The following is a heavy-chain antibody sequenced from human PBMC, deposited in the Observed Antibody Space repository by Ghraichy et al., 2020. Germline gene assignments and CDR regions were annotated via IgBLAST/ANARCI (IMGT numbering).Heavy chain of an antibody. CDR2: ISAYNGNT. D-gene: IGHD3-9*01. CDR3: VYEANYDILTGYYREADY. V-gene: IGHV1-18*01. CDR1: GYTFTSYG. J-gene: IGHJ4*02. Sequence: ASVKVSCKASGYTFTSYGISWVRQAPGQGLEWMGWISAYNGNTNYAQKIQGRVTMTTDTSTSTAYMELRSLRSDDTAVYYCVYEANYDILTGYYREADYWGQGTLVTVSS.